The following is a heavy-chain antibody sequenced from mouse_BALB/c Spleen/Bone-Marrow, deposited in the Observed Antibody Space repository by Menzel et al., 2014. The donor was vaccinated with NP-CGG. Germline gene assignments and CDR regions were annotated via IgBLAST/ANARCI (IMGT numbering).Heavy chain of an antibody. CDR2: INPDSRTI. CDR1: GLDFSRYW. D-gene: IGHD2-3*01. J-gene: IGHJ3*01. Sequence: EVQLQESGGGLVQPGGSLKVSCAASGLDFSRYWMSWVRQAPGKGLEWIGEINPDSRTINYTPSLKDKFIISRDNAKNALYLQMSKVRSEDAALYYCSRFGYYGGFAYWGQGTLVTVSA. V-gene: IGHV4-1*02. CDR3: SRFGYYGGFAY.